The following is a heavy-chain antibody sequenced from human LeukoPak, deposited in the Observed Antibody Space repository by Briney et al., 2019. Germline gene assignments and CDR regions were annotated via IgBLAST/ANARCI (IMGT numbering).Heavy chain of an antibody. Sequence: SETLSLTCTVSGGSIGAYYWSWIRQPPGKGLEWIGYIYYNGYTDYNPSLKSRVTISLHTSKNQFSPKLSSVTAADTAVYYCARDRHWTNDWVFDYWGQGTLVTVSS. V-gene: IGHV4-59*01. CDR2: IYYNGYT. CDR3: ARDRHWTNDWVFDY. J-gene: IGHJ4*02. D-gene: IGHD1/OR15-1a*01. CDR1: GGSIGAYY.